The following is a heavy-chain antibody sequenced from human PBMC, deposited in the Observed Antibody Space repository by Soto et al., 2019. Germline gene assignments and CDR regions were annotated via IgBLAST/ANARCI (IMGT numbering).Heavy chain of an antibody. CDR2: ISYDGSNK. J-gene: IGHJ4*02. Sequence: PGGSLRLSCAASGFTFSSYGMHWVRQAPGKGLEWVAVISYDGSNKYYADSVKGRFTISRDNSKNTLYLQMNSLRAEDTAVYYCAKVDGQLWLPTFDYWGQGTLVTVSS. V-gene: IGHV3-30*18. CDR3: AKVDGQLWLPTFDY. CDR1: GFTFSSYG. D-gene: IGHD5-18*01.